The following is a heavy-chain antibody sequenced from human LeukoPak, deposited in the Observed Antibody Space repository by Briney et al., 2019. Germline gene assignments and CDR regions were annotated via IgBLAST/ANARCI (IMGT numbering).Heavy chain of an antibody. CDR3: ARSAELLTNWFDP. CDR2: IYYSGST. Sequence: KPSETLSLTCTVSGGSISSYYWSWIRQPPGKGLEWIGYIYYSGSTNYNPSLKSRVTISVDTSKNQFSLKLSSVTAADTAVYYCARSAELLTNWFDPWGQGTLVTVSS. CDR1: GGSISSYY. V-gene: IGHV4-59*01. D-gene: IGHD1-26*01. J-gene: IGHJ5*02.